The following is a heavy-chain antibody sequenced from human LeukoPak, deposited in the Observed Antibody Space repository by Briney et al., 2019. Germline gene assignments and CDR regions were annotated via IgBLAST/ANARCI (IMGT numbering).Heavy chain of an antibody. CDR1: GYSISSGYQ. D-gene: IGHD2-2*01. J-gene: IGHJ5*02. Sequence: PETLSLTCAVSGYSISSGYQWAWIRQSPGKGLEWIGSIYHSGSAHYNPSLKSRVTILVETSKNQFSLKLYSVTAADTAVYYCARDPRWLTPDCTSTSCYENYFDPWGQGTLVTVSS. V-gene: IGHV4-38-2*02. CDR3: ARDPRWLTPDCTSTSCYENYFDP. CDR2: IYHSGSA.